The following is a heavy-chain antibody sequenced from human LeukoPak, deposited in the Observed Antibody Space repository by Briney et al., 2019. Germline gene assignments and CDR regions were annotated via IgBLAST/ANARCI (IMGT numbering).Heavy chain of an antibody. CDR1: GFTFSSYS. J-gene: IGHJ4*02. D-gene: IGHD3-10*01. CDR2: ISNSSSYI. Sequence: KAGGSLRLSCAASGFTFSSYSMNWVRQAPGKGLEWVSSISNSSSYIYYADSVKGRFTISRDNAKNSLYLQMNSLRAEDTAVYYCARGRNYYGSGSYYNPNFDYWGQGTLVTVSS. CDR3: ARGRNYYGSGSYYNPNFDY. V-gene: IGHV3-21*01.